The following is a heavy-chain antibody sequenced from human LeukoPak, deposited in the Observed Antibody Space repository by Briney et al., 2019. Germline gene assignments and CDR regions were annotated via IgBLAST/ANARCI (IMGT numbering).Heavy chain of an antibody. Sequence: QAGGSLRLSCAASGFTFDTYTMNWVRQAPGKGLEWVSAISGSGGSTYYADSVKGRFTISRDNSKNTLYLQMNSLRAEDTAVYYCAKDQAYYDILTGYRPLNYWGQGTLVTVSS. CDR2: ISGSGGST. CDR1: GFTFDTYT. D-gene: IGHD3-9*01. CDR3: AKDQAYYDILTGYRPLNY. V-gene: IGHV3-23*01. J-gene: IGHJ4*02.